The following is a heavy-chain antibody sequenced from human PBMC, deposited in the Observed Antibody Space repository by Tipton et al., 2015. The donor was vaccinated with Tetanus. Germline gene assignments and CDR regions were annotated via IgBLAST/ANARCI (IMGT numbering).Heavy chain of an antibody. CDR2: IYFEGST. V-gene: IGHV4-39*01. D-gene: IGHD3-10*01. Sequence: LRLSCTVSGGSIIDKKHYWGWIRQPPGKGLEWIASIYFEGSTYYSPSLKSRLTIDVDTSQNVFSLNLTSVTAADTAVYYCARHLYGYWFDPWGQGALVTVSS. CDR3: ARHLYGYWFDP. J-gene: IGHJ5*02. CDR1: GGSIIDKKHY.